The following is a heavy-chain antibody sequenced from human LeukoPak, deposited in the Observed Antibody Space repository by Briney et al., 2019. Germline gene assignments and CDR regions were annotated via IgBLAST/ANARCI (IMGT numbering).Heavy chain of an antibody. J-gene: IGHJ4*02. CDR1: GYSINSGYY. CDR2: LYHSGST. CDR3: ARLSKGRYFDYIFDF. D-gene: IGHD3-9*01. V-gene: IGHV4-38-2*01. Sequence: TSETLSLTCVVSGYSINSGYYWTWIRQPPGKGLEWIGSLYHSGSTYYNPSLKSRVIISIDTSKNQFSLKLNSVTAADTAVYYCARLSKGRYFDYIFDFWGQGTLLTVSS.